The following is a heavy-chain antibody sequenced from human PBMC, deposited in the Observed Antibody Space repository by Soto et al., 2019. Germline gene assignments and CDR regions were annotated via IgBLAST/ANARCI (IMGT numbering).Heavy chain of an antibody. Sequence: SGPTLVNPTHTLTLTCTFSGFSLSTSGVGVGWIRQPPGKALDWLALIYWDDDKRYSPSLKSRLTITKDTSKNQVVLTMTNMDPSDTATYYCANLYRSSWVFDYLGQRTLVAVCS. CDR1: GFSLSTSGVG. CDR2: IYWDDDK. V-gene: IGHV2-5*02. J-gene: IGHJ4*02. CDR3: ANLYRSSWVFDY. D-gene: IGHD6-13*01.